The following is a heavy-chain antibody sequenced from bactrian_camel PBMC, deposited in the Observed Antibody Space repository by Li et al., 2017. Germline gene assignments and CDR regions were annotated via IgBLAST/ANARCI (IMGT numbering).Heavy chain of an antibody. D-gene: IGHD1*01. V-gene: IGHV3S53*01. CDR2: INSIGGT. Sequence: HVQLVESGGGSVQAGGSLRLSCVVSGAGVSGLCMGWFRQAPEKEREKVATINSIGGTTYVDSVKGRFTISRDNAEKTLYLQMNSLNPDDSAIYYCAARKSSDSRRLAFLDFSFWGRGPRSPSP. CDR3: AARKSSDSRRLAFLDFSF. J-gene: IGHJ6*01. CDR1: GAGVSGLC.